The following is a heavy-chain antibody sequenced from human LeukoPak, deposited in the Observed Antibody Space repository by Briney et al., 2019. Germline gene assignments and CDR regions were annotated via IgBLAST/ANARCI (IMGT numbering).Heavy chain of an antibody. CDR1: GYTFTSYD. J-gene: IGHJ6*03. V-gene: IGHV1-8*01. CDR2: MNPNSGNT. Sequence: GASVKVSCKASGYTFTSYDINWVRQATGQGLEWMGRMNPNSGNTGYAQKFQGRVTMTRNTSISTAYMELSSLRSEDTAVYYCARGITYYDYVWGSYRPIYYMDVWGKGTTVTISS. D-gene: IGHD3-16*02. CDR3: ARGITYYDYVWGSYRPIYYMDV.